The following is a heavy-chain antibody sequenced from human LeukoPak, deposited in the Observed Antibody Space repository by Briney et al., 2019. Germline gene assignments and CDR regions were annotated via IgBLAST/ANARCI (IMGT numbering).Heavy chain of an antibody. D-gene: IGHD2-15*01. V-gene: IGHV4-61*02. CDR3: ARVPIYCSGGSCPYDY. CDR2: IYTSGST. CDR1: GGSIGSGSYY. J-gene: IGHJ4*02. Sequence: PSQTLSLTCTVSGGSIGSGSYYWSWIRQPAGKGLEWIGRIYTSGSTNYNPSLKSRVTISVDTSKNQFSLKLSSVTAADTAVYYCARVPIYCSGGSCPYDYWGQGTLVTVSS.